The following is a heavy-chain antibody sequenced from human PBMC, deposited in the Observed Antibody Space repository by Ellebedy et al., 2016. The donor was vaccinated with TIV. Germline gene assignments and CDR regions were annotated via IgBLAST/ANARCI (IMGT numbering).Heavy chain of an antibody. J-gene: IGHJ6*02. V-gene: IGHV3-30*18. CDR1: GFSFSNYG. Sequence: GGSLRLSCAASGFSFSNYGMHWVRQAPGKGLEWVAVVSSDGKTKYYLDSVKGRFTISRDNSKNSLSLQMNSLRAEDTAVYYCAKVAISGLYVIDDYYGMDVWGQGTTVTVSS. CDR2: VSSDGKTK. CDR3: AKVAISGLYVIDDYYGMDV. D-gene: IGHD6-19*01.